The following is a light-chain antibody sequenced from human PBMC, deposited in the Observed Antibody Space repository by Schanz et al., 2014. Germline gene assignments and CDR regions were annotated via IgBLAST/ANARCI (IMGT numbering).Light chain of an antibody. CDR1: QSVSSSY. CDR2: GAS. V-gene: IGKV3-15*01. Sequence: EIVLTQSPGTLSLSPGDRATLSCRASQSVSSSYLAWYQQKPGQAPRLLICGASSRATGIPARFSGSGSGTEFTLTISSLQSEDFAVYYCQQYNNWPPKYTFGQGTKLEIK. J-gene: IGKJ2*01. CDR3: QQYNNWPPKYT.